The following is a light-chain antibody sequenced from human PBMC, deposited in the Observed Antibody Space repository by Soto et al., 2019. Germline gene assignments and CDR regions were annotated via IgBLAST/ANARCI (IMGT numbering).Light chain of an antibody. J-gene: IGKJ3*01. CDR3: MQTLQTPPFT. CDR1: QSLLHSNGYNY. CDR2: LGS. V-gene: IGKV2-28*01. Sequence: DIVMTQSPLSLPVTPGEPASIACRSSQSLLHSNGYNYLDWYLQKPGQSPQLLIYLGSNRASGVPDRISGSGSGTDFTLKISRVEAEDAGVYYCMQTLQTPPFTFGPGTKVD.